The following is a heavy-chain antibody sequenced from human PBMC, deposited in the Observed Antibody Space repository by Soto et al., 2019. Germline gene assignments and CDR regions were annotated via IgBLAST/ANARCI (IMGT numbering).Heavy chain of an antibody. CDR1: GGSISSGGYY. CDR2: IYYSGST. Sequence: PSETLSLTCTVSGGSISSGGYYWSWIRQHPGKGLEWIGYIYYSGSTYYNPSLKSRVTISVDTSKNQFSLKLSSVTAADTAVYYCARGQNDYGDYVFDYWGHGTLVTVSS. D-gene: IGHD4-17*01. CDR3: ARGQNDYGDYVFDY. V-gene: IGHV4-31*03. J-gene: IGHJ4*01.